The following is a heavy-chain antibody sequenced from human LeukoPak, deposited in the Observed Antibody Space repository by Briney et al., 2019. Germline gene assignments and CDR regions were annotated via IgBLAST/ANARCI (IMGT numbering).Heavy chain of an antibody. Sequence: SETLSLTCAVYGESFSGYYWTWIRQTPGKGLEWIGEINHGGSINYSPSLKSRVTISVDRSKNQFSLKLRSVTATDTAMYFCARRPRNGGTYDGPSGLDYWGQGILVTVSS. J-gene: IGHJ4*02. V-gene: IGHV4-34*01. CDR2: INHGGSI. CDR1: GESFSGYY. CDR3: ARRPRNGGTYDGPSGLDY. D-gene: IGHD3-16*01.